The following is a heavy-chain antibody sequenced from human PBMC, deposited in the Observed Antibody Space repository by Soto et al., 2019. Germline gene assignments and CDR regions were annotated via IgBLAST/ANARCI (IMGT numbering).Heavy chain of an antibody. J-gene: IGHJ4*02. CDR2: IWYDGSNK. Sequence: GGSLRLSCAASGFTFSSYGMHWVRQAPGKGLEWVAVIWYDGSNKYYADSVKGRFTISRDNSKNTLYLQMNSLRAEDTAVYYCARSGLGSGYYYFDYWGQGTLVTV. CDR1: GFTFSSYG. D-gene: IGHD3-22*01. V-gene: IGHV3-33*01. CDR3: ARSGLGSGYYYFDY.